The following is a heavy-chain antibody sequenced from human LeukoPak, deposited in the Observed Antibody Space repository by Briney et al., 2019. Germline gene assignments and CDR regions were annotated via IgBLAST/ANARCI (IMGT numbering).Heavy chain of an antibody. D-gene: IGHD6-13*01. V-gene: IGHV4-59*01. J-gene: IGHJ6*02. CDR2: IYYSGST. CDR1: GGSISSYY. CDR3: ARDRSSSWYKGYYYYGMDV. Sequence: SETLSPTCTVSGGSISSYYWSWIRQLPGKGLEWIGYIYYSGSTNYNPSLKSRVTISVDTSKNQFSLKLSSVTAADTAVYYCARDRSSSWYKGYYYYGMDVWGQGTTVTVSS.